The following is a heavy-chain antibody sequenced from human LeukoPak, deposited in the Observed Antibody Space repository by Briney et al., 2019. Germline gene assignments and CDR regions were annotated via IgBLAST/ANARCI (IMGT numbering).Heavy chain of an antibody. V-gene: IGHV3-23*01. Sequence: GGSLRLSCAASGFTFSSYPVSWVRQAPGRGLEWVSAISGNGGIANYADSAKGRFTISRDNSKNTLYLQMNTLRAEDTAVYYCASPGAAAAAPGFDYWGQGTLVTVSP. D-gene: IGHD6-25*01. CDR1: GFTFSSYP. J-gene: IGHJ4*02. CDR2: ISGNGGIA. CDR3: ASPGAAAAAPGFDY.